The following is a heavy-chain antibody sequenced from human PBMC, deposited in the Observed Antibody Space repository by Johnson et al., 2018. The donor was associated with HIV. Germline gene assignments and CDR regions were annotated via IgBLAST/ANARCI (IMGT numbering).Heavy chain of an antibody. CDR2: ISYDGSNK. CDR3: AREMATIRGYAFDI. Sequence: QVQLVESGGGVVQPGRSLRLSCAASGFTFSSYAMHWVRQAPGKGLEWVAVISYDGSNKYYADSVKGRFTISRDNSKNMLYLQINSLRAEDTAVYYCAREMATIRGYAFDIWGQGTMVTVSS. D-gene: IGHD5-24*01. V-gene: IGHV3-30-3*01. CDR1: GFTFSSYA. J-gene: IGHJ3*02.